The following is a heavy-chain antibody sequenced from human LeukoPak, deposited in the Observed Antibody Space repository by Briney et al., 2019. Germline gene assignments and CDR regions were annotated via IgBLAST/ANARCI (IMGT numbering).Heavy chain of an antibody. CDR3: ARTYGSGTYYFDY. J-gene: IGHJ4*02. CDR1: GYTFTNYG. V-gene: IGHV1-46*01. CDR2: INPSGGST. Sequence: GASVKVSCKASGYTFTNYGLSWVRQAPGQGLEWMGIINPSGGSTSYAQKFQGRVTMTRDTSTSTVYMELSSLRSEDTAVYYCARTYGSGTYYFDYWGQGTLVTVSS. D-gene: IGHD3-10*01.